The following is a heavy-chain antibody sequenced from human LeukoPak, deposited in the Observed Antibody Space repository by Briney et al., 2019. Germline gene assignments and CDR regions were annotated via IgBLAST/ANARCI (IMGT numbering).Heavy chain of an antibody. CDR3: ARQGYSGYDINYYYYMDV. D-gene: IGHD5-12*01. CDR1: GRSISSYY. CDR2: IDYSGST. J-gene: IGHJ6*03. Sequence: SETLSLTCTVSGRSISSYYSSWLRQPPAKGLEWIGYIDYSGSTNYNPSLKSRVTISVDTSKNQFSLKLSSVTAADTAVYYCARQGYSGYDINYYYYMDVWGKGTTVTISS. V-gene: IGHV4-59*08.